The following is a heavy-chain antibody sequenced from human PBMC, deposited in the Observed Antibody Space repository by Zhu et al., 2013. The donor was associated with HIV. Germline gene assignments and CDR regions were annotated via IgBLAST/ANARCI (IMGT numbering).Heavy chain of an antibody. CDR2: IIPIFGTA. CDR1: GGTFSSYA. CDR3: ARDSSGFHVLGSHPGPYYFDY. D-gene: IGHD3-22*01. Sequence: QVQLVQSGAEVKKPGSSVKVSCKASGGTFSSYAISWVRQAPGQGLEWMGGIIPIFGTANYAQKFQGRVTITADESTSTAYMELSSLRSEDTAVYYCARDSSGFHVLGSHPGPYYFDYWGQGTLVTVSS. J-gene: IGHJ4*02. V-gene: IGHV1-69*01.